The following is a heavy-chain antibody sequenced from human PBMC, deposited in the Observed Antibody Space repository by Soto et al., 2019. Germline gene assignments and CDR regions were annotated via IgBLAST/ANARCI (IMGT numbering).Heavy chain of an antibody. D-gene: IGHD1-26*01. J-gene: IGHJ4*02. Sequence: ASVKVSCKASGYTFTGYYMHWVRQAPGQGLEWMGWINPNSGGTNYAQKFQGRVTMTRDTSISTAYMELSRLRSDDTAVYYCGRGRSGQIVVFYWGQGTPVTVSS. CDR2: INPNSGGT. V-gene: IGHV1-2*02. CDR3: GRGRSGQIVVFY. CDR1: GYTFTGYY.